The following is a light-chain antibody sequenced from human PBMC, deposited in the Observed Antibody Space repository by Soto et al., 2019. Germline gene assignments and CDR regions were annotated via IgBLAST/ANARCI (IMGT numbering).Light chain of an antibody. Sequence: DIQMTQSPSSLSASVGDRVTITCRASQSISSYLNWSQQKPGKAPKLLIYAASSLQSGVPSRFSGSGYGTDFTLTISSLQPEDFATYYCQQSSSTPLTFGGGTKVEIK. CDR2: AAS. V-gene: IGKV1-39*01. J-gene: IGKJ4*01. CDR3: QQSSSTPLT. CDR1: QSISSY.